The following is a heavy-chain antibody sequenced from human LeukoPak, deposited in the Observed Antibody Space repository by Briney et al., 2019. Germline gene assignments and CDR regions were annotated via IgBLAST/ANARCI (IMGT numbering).Heavy chain of an antibody. CDR3: TTFQLIMVRGVIIATEYFQH. CDR2: IKSKTDGGTT. CDR1: GFTFDDYG. J-gene: IGHJ1*01. D-gene: IGHD3-10*01. V-gene: IGHV3-15*01. Sequence: GGSLRLACAAYGFTFDDYGMSWVRQAPGKGLEWVDRIKSKTDGGTTDYAALVKGRFTISRDDSKNTLYLQMNSLKTEDTAVYHCTTFQLIMVRGVIIATEYFQHWGQGILVTVSP.